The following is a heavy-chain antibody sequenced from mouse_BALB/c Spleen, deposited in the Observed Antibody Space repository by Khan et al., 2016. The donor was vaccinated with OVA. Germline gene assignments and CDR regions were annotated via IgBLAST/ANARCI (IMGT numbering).Heavy chain of an antibody. D-gene: IGHD3-1*01. CDR3: ARSGFYAMDD. Sequence: EVKLLESGGGLVQPGGSLKLSCAASGFDFSRYWMSWVRQAPGKGLEWIGEINPDSNTINYTPSLKDTFIISRDNAKNTLYLQMSKVRSEDTALYYCARSGFYAMDDWGQGTSVTVSS. J-gene: IGHJ4*01. CDR1: GFDFSRYW. CDR2: INPDSNTI. V-gene: IGHV4-1*02.